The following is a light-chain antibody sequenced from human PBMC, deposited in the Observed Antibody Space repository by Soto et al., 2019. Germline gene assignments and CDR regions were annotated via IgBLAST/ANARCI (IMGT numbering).Light chain of an antibody. CDR2: AAS. J-gene: IGKJ4*01. CDR3: QQSISTPQT. V-gene: IGKV1-9*01. CDR1: QVISTS. Sequence: PSFLSPALGENVTITWRASQVISTSLAWYQVKPGKAPKLLVNAASNLQGGVPSRFSGSGSGTEFTLAISSLQPEDSATYYCQQSISTPQTFGGGTKVDIK.